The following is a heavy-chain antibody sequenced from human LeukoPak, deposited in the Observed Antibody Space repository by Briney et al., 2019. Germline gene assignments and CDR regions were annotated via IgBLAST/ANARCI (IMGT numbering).Heavy chain of an antibody. CDR2: INHSGST. J-gene: IGHJ3*02. V-gene: IGHV4-34*01. Sequence: SETLSLTCAVYGGSFSGYYWSWIRQPPGKGPEWIGEINHSGSTNYNPSLKSRVTISVDTSKNQFSLRLSSVTAADTAVYYCARSDSRDAFDIWGQGTMVTVSS. CDR1: GGSFSGYY. CDR3: ARSDSRDAFDI. D-gene: IGHD3-22*01.